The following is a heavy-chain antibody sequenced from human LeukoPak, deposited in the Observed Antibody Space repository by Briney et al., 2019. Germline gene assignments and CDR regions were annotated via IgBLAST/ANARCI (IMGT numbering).Heavy chain of an antibody. CDR2: IYHSGST. V-gene: IGHV4-38-2*02. Sequence: PSQTLSLTCSVSTYSISSGHYWGWIRQPPGQGLEWIGSIYHSGSTSYNPSLKSRVTISVDTSKNQFSLKLSSVTAADTAVYYCARGYSSSWYNFDYWGQGTLVTVSS. CDR3: ARGYSSSWYNFDY. J-gene: IGHJ4*02. CDR1: TYSISSGHY. D-gene: IGHD6-13*01.